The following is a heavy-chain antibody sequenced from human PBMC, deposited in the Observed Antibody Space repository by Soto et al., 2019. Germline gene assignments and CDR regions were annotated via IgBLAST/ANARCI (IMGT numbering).Heavy chain of an antibody. CDR3: ARASIAVAGTNYYYYGMDV. J-gene: IGHJ6*02. CDR2: INHSGST. D-gene: IGHD6-19*01. Sequence: QVQLQQWGAGLLKPSETLSLTCAVYGGSFSGYYWSWIRQPPGKGLEWIGEINHSGSTNYNPSLKSRVTISVYTAKTQCSLKLGSVTAADTAVYYCARASIAVAGTNYYYYGMDVWGQGTTVTVSS. CDR1: GGSFSGYY. V-gene: IGHV4-34*01.